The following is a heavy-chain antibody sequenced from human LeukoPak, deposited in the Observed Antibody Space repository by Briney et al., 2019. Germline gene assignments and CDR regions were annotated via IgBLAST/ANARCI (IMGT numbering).Heavy chain of an antibody. J-gene: IGHJ4*02. D-gene: IGHD2-15*01. CDR1: GCTFRRVL. V-gene: IGHV3-74*01. CDR2: ISNDGRTT. CDR3: ARDLAASIDY. Sequence: GGSLRLSCAASGCTFRRVLRHWVRQAPWKGLVWVSLISNDGRTTRYADSVRGRFTISRDNAKNTLYLEINSLRAEDTAVYYCARDLAASIDYWGQGTLVTVSS.